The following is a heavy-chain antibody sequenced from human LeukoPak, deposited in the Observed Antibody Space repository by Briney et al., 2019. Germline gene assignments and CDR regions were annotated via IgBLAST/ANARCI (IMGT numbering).Heavy chain of an antibody. Sequence: GGSLRLSCAASGVTFSTYCMSWVRQAPGKGVEGVANIRRDGSEKYYVDSVRGRFTISRDNAKNSLYLQMNSPRAEDTAVYYCASRSYGWYLGLWGHGTLVTVSS. CDR2: IRRDGSEK. J-gene: IGHJ2*01. CDR3: ASRSYGWYLGL. V-gene: IGHV3-7*03. CDR1: GVTFSTYC. D-gene: IGHD1-26*01.